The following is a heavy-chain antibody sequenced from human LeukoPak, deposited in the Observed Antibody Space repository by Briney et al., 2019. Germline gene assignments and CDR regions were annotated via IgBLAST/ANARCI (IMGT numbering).Heavy chain of an antibody. D-gene: IGHD2-15*01. Sequence: GGSLRLSCSASGFTFSSYWMSWVRQAPGKGLEWVANIKQDGSEKYYVDSVKGRFTISRDNAKNSLSLQMNSLRAEDTAVYYCARAGVDIRDWYFDLWGRGTLVTVSS. J-gene: IGHJ2*01. CDR2: IKQDGSEK. CDR3: ARAGVDIRDWYFDL. V-gene: IGHV3-7*01. CDR1: GFTFSSYW.